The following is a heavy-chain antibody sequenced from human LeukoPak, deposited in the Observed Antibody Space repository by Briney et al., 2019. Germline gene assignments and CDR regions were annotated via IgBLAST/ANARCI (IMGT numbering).Heavy chain of an antibody. CDR3: AKDLYSNYGPADY. D-gene: IGHD4-11*01. J-gene: IGHJ4*02. V-gene: IGHV3-23*01. CDR1: GFTFSSYA. CDR2: INGGGVNT. Sequence: GGSLRLSRAASGFTFSSYAMSWVRQAPGKGLEWFSTINGGGVNTHYADSVGGRFTISRDNSKNTLFLQMNSLRDEDTAVYYCAKDLYSNYGPADYWGQGNLVTVSS.